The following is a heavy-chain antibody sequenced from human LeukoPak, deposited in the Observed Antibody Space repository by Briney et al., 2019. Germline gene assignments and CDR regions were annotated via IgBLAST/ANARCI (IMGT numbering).Heavy chain of an antibody. CDR3: ARITGYCSGGSCRYFDY. V-gene: IGHV2-26*01. J-gene: IGHJ4*02. Sequence: ESGPTLVNPTETLTLTCTVSGFSLSNARMGVSWIRQPPGKALEWLAHIFSNDEKSYSTSLKSRLTISKHTSKSQVVLTMTNMDPVDTATYYCARITGYCSGGSCRYFDYWGQGTLVTVSS. CDR2: IFSNDEK. D-gene: IGHD2-15*01. CDR1: GFSLSNARMG.